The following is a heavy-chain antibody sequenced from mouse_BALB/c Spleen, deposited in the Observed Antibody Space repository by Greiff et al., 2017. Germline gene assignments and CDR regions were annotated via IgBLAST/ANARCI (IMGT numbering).Heavy chain of an antibody. CDR3: ARSGRSTMITTVDY. V-gene: IGHV1-7*01. D-gene: IGHD2-4*01. CDR1: GYTFTSYW. CDR2: INPSTGYT. Sequence: VHLVESGAELAKPGASVKMSCKASGYTFTSYWMHWVKQRPGQGLEWIGYINPSTGYTEYNQKFKDKATLTADKSSSTAYMQLSSLTSEDSAVYYCARSGRSTMITTVDYWGQGTTLTVSS. J-gene: IGHJ2*01.